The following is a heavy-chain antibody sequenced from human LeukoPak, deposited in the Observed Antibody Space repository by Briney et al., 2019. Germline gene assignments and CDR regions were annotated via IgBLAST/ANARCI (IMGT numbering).Heavy chain of an antibody. V-gene: IGHV3-11*01. CDR2: ISSSGSTI. CDR1: GFTFSDYY. D-gene: IGHD5-24*01. Sequence: GGSLRLSCAASGFTFSDYYMSWIHQAPGKGLEWVSYISSSGSTIYYADSVKGRFTISRDNAKNSLYLQMNSLRAEDTAVYYCARLVGYNFYYYMDVWGKGTTVTVSS. CDR3: ARLVGYNFYYYMDV. J-gene: IGHJ6*03.